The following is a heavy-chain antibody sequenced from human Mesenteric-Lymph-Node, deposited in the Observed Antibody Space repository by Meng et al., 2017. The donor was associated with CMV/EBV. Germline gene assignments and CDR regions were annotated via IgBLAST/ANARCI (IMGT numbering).Heavy chain of an antibody. D-gene: IGHD6-6*01. J-gene: IGHJ4*02. CDR3: ARGLYSSSSAPSGH. Sequence: GESLKISCAASGFTFDDYGMSWVRQAPGKGLEWVALISYDGGIKYYADSVKGRFTISRDSSNDTLYLQMSSLRPEDTALYYCARGLYSSSSAPSGHWGQGTLVTVSS. CDR2: ISYDGGIK. V-gene: IGHV3-30*03. CDR1: GFTFDDYG.